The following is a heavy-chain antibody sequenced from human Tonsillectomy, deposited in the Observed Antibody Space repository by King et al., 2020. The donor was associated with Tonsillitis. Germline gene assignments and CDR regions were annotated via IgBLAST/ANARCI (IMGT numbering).Heavy chain of an antibody. Sequence: QLQESGPGLVKPSETLSLTCTVSGGSISSYYWSWIRQPPGKGLEWIGYIYYSGSTNYNPSLKSRVTISVDTSKNQFSLKLSSVTAADTAVYYCARHYCGYYPLGYFDYWGQGTLVTVSS. D-gene: IGHD3-22*01. V-gene: IGHV4-59*08. CDR3: ARHYCGYYPLGYFDY. CDR2: IYYSGST. CDR1: GGSISSYY. J-gene: IGHJ4*02.